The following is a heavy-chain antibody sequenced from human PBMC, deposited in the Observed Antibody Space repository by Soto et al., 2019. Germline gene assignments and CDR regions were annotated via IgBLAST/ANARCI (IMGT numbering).Heavy chain of an antibody. J-gene: IGHJ4*02. V-gene: IGHV1-18*01. CDR3: ARDLPPEDY. CDR1: GYTFTSYG. CDR2: IRACNGNT. Sequence: QVQLVQSGAEVKKPGASVKVSCKASGYTFTSYGISWVRQAPGQGLEWMGWIRACNGNTNYAQKLQGRVTLTTDTPTSTAYMGLRSMRSDDTDVYYCARDLPPEDYWGQGTLVTVSS.